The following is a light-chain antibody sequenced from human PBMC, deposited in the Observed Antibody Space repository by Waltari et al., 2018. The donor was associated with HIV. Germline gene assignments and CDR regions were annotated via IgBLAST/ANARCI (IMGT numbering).Light chain of an antibody. CDR3: VLYMGGAWV. CDR2: STN. J-gene: IGLJ3*02. Sequence: QTVVTQEPSFSVSPGGTVTLTCGLRSDSVSTTHYASWYRQTPGQAPRTLIYSTNVLSSGVPDRFSGSILGNKAALTITGAQADDDCHYYCVLYMGGAWVFGGGTKLTVL. CDR1: SDSVSTTHY. V-gene: IGLV8-61*01.